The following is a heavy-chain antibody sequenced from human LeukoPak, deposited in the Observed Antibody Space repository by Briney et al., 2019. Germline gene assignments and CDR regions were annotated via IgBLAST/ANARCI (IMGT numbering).Heavy chain of an antibody. Sequence: SETLSLTCTVSGGSISSYYWSWIRQPPGKGLEWIGYIYYSGSTNYNPSLKSRVTISVDTSKNQFSLKLSSVTAADTAAYYCASRRDYGDAFDIWGQGTVVTVSS. D-gene: IGHD4-17*01. J-gene: IGHJ3*02. V-gene: IGHV4-59*08. CDR1: GGSISSYY. CDR2: IYYSGST. CDR3: ASRRDYGDAFDI.